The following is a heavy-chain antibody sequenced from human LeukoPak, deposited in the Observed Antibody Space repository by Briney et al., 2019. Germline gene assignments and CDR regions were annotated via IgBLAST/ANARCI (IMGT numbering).Heavy chain of an antibody. CDR3: ARGSPYSSSWYLSYDAFDI. D-gene: IGHD6-13*01. V-gene: IGHV1-8*01. CDR2: MNPNSGNT. J-gene: IGHJ3*02. CDR1: GYTFTSYD. Sequence: ASLKVSCKASGYTFTSYDINWVRQATGQGLEWLGWMNPNSGNTGYAQKFQGRVTMTRNTSISTAYMELSSLRSEDTAVYYCARGSPYSSSWYLSYDAFDIWGQGTMVTVSS.